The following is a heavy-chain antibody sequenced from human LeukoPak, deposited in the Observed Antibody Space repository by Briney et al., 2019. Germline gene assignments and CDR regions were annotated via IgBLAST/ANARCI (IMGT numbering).Heavy chain of an antibody. CDR1: GGTFSSYA. D-gene: IGHD6-13*01. Sequence: GASVKVSCKASGGTFSSYAISWVRQAPGQGLEWMGGIIPIFGTANYAQKFQGRVTITADESTSTAYMELSSLRSEDTAVYYFARDTRNSSSWFYYFDYWGQGTLVTVSS. CDR2: IIPIFGTA. V-gene: IGHV1-69*13. CDR3: ARDTRNSSSWFYYFDY. J-gene: IGHJ4*02.